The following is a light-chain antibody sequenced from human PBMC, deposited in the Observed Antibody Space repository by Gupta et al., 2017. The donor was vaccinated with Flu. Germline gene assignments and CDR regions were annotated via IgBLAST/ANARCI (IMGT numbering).Light chain of an antibody. V-gene: IGLV1-44*01. CDR2: TNK. CDR3: ASWDDSLNGGV. CDR1: SSNIGSNT. Sequence: SSSNIGSNTVNWYQQLPGTAPKLLIYTNKQRPSGVPDRFSGSKSDTSASLAISGLQSEDEADYYCASWDDSLNGGVFGGGTKLTVL. J-gene: IGLJ3*02.